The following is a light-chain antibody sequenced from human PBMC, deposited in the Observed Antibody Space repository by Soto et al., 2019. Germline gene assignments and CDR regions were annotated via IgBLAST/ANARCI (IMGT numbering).Light chain of an antibody. J-gene: IGKJ1*01. CDR3: QQYVTSSPRP. CDR2: CIS. Sequence: IRLSLSLGTLSLYPGERATLYCRAIHTISSSSLAWYQQKPGQAPRLLMYCISRRATGIPDRFSGSGSGTDFTLTITRLEPEDFAVYYCQQYVTSSPRPSAQGSK. V-gene: IGKV3-20*01. CDR1: HTISSSS.